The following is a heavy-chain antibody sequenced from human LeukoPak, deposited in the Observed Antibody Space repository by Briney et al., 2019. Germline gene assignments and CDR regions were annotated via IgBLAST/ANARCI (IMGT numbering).Heavy chain of an antibody. CDR3: ARGRGGYRIYYMDV. CDR1: GYTFTSYD. CDR2: MNPNSGNT. V-gene: IGHV1-8*01. J-gene: IGHJ6*03. Sequence: APVKVSCKASGYTFTSYDINWVRQATGQGLEWMGWMNPNSGNTGYAQEFQGRVTMTRNTSISTAYMELSSLRSEDTAVYYCARGRGGYRIYYMDVWGKGTTVTVSS. D-gene: IGHD1-1*01.